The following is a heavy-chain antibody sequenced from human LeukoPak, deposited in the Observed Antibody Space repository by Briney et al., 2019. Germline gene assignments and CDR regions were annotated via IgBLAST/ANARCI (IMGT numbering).Heavy chain of an antibody. D-gene: IGHD2-15*01. V-gene: IGHV4-61*02. J-gene: IGHJ3*02. CDR1: GGSISSGSYF. CDR2: IYTSGST. CDR3: ASDRIEVDAFDI. Sequence: KPSETLSLTCTVSGGSISSGSYFWSWIRQPAGKGLGWIGRIYTSGSTNYNPSLKSRVTISVDTSKNQFSLKLSSVTAADTAVYYCASDRIEVDAFDIWGQGTMVTVSS.